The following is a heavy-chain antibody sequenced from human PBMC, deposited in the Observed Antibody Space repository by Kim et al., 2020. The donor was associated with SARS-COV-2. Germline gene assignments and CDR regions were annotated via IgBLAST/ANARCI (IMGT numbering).Heavy chain of an antibody. V-gene: IGHV3-23*01. CDR2: ISGSGGST. J-gene: IGHJ2*01. CDR1: GFTFSSYA. CDR3: AKNGLMTTVTTWVVWYFDL. Sequence: GGSLRLSCAASGFTFSSYAMSWVRQAPGKGLEWVSAISGSGGSTYYADSVKGRFTISRDNSKNTLYLQMNSLRAEDRAVYYCAKNGLMTTVTTWVVWYFDLWGRGTLVTLSS. D-gene: IGHD4-17*01.